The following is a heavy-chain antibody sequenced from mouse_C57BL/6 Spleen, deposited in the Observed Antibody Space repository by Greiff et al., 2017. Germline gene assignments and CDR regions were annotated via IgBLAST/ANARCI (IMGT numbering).Heavy chain of an antibody. V-gene: IGHV5-6*01. CDR1: GFTFSSYG. D-gene: IGHD1-1*01. CDR2: ISSGGSYT. Sequence: EVKVVESGGDLVKPGGSLKLSCAASGFTFSSYGMSWVRQTPDKRLEWVATISSGGSYTYYPDSVKGRFTNSRDNAKNTLYLQMSSLKSEDTALYYCAIHPLPYHGSSYEAMDCWGQGASVTFSS. CDR3: AIHPLPYHGSSYEAMDC. J-gene: IGHJ4*01.